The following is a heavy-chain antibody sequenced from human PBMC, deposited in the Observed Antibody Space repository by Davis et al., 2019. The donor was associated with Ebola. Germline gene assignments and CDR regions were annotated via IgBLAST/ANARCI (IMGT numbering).Heavy chain of an antibody. CDR2: ISGSGGST. CDR3: AKSGLSFGVVKYHYGMDV. D-gene: IGHD3-3*01. Sequence: GGSLRLSCAASGFTSSSYYMNWVRQAPGKGLEWVSAISGSGGSTYYADSVKGRFTISRDNSKKTLYLQMNSLRAEDTAVYYCAKSGLSFGVVKYHYGMDVWGKGTTVTVSS. J-gene: IGHJ6*04. V-gene: IGHV3-23*01. CDR1: GFTSSSYY.